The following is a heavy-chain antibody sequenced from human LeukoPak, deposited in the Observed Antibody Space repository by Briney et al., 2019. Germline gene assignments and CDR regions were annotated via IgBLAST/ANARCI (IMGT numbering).Heavy chain of an antibody. Sequence: AASVNVSCTASGYTFTSYDINWVRQATGQGLEWMGWMNPNSGNTGYAQKFQGRVTMTRNTSISTAYMELSSLRPEDTAVYYCAREDSSSWYSYLVGIKTLRMNMDVWGQGTTVTVSS. CDR3: AREDSSSWYSYLVGIKTLRMNMDV. CDR1: GYTFTSYD. V-gene: IGHV1-8*01. D-gene: IGHD6-13*01. CDR2: MNPNSGNT. J-gene: IGHJ6*02.